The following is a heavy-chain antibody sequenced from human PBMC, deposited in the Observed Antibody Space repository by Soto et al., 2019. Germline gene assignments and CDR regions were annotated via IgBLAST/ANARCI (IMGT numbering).Heavy chain of an antibody. Sequence: QLQLQESGSGLVKPSQTLSLTCAVSGGSISSGGYSWSWIRQPPGKGLEWIGYIYHSGSTYYNPSRKSRVTISVDRSKNQFSLKLSSVTAADTAVYDGAAGGGLPRYCWGQGTLVTVSS. CDR1: GGSISSGGYS. V-gene: IGHV4-30-2*01. CDR2: IYHSGST. J-gene: IGHJ4*02. CDR3: AAGGGLPRYC. D-gene: IGHD2-15*01.